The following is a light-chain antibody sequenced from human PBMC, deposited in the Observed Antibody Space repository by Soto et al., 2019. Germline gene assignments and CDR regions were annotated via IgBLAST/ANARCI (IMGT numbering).Light chain of an antibody. CDR3: KRYDSLRT. V-gene: IGKV3-20*01. Sequence: VLTQTPATLSLSPGERATLSCRASQSVSSYLAWYQQKPGQAPRLLIYGASNRATGIPDRFSGSGSGTDFTLTITRLEPEDFAMYYCKRYDSLRTFGQGTKVDI. CDR2: GAS. CDR1: QSVSSY. J-gene: IGKJ1*01.